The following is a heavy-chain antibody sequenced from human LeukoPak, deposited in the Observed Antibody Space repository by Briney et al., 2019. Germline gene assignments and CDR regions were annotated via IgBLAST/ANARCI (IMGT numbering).Heavy chain of an antibody. D-gene: IGHD3-22*01. CDR2: INHSGST. V-gene: IGHV4-39*07. Sequence: PSETLSLTCTVSGGSISSSSYYWSWIRQPPGKGLEWIVEINHSGSTNYNPSLKSRVTVSVDSSKNQFSLKLRSVTAADTALYYCASTSPKYYYESSGYSSLFDNWGQGTLVTVSS. CDR1: GGSISSSSYY. CDR3: ASTSPKYYYESSGYSSLFDN. J-gene: IGHJ4*02.